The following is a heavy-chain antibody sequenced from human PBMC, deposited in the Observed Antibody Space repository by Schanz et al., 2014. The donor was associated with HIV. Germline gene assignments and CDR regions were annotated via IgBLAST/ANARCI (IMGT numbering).Heavy chain of an antibody. J-gene: IGHJ4*02. V-gene: IGHV3-23*01. CDR1: GFAFSNYA. CDR3: ANQRYSGTYRPFDY. CDR2: ITGSGVST. Sequence: EVHLLESGGGLVQPGGSLRLSCAASGFAFSNYAMTWVRQAPGKGLDWVSGITGSGVSTYYADSVKGRFTISRDNSKNTVYLRMSGLRAEDTAVYYCANQRYSGTYRPFDYWGRGTLVTVSS. D-gene: IGHD1-26*01.